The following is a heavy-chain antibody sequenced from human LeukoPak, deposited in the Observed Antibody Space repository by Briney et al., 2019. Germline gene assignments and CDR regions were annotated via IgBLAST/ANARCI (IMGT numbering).Heavy chain of an antibody. CDR2: IYYSGST. J-gene: IGHJ6*02. D-gene: IGHD3-22*01. Sequence: SETLSLTCTVSGGSVSSGSYYWSWLRQPPGKGLEGIGYIYYSGSTNYHPSLKSRVTIPGDTSKNQFSLKLSSVTAADTAVHYCARGGGGYYLSGIHYYYGMDVWGQGTTVTVTS. CDR1: GGSVSSGSYY. V-gene: IGHV4-61*01. CDR3: ARGGGGYYLSGIHYYYGMDV.